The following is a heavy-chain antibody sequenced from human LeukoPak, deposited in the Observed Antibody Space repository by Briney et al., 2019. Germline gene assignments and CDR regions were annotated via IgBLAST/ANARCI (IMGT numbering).Heavy chain of an antibody. D-gene: IGHD3-10*01. CDR2: IYSGGST. V-gene: IGHV3-20*04. CDR3: ASAGLTYGSGSYFVY. CDR1: GFTFSSYW. J-gene: IGHJ4*02. Sequence: PGGSLRLSCAASGFTFSSYWMSWVRQAPGKGLEWVSVIYSGGSTGYADSVKGRFTISRDNAKNSLYLQMNSLRAEDTALYYCASAGLTYGSGSYFVYWGQGTLVTVSS.